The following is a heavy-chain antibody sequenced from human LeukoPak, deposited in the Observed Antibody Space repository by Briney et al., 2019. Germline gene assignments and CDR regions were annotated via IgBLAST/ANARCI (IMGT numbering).Heavy chain of an antibody. J-gene: IGHJ4*02. CDR1: GFTFSSYW. Sequence: HPGGSLRLTCAASGFTFSSYWMSWVRQAPGKGLEWVANIKQDGSEKYYVDSVKGRFTISRDNAKNSLYLQMNSLRAEDTAVYYCARVGSGSYYPRWDYWGQGTLVNVSS. CDR3: ARVGSGSYYPRWDY. V-gene: IGHV3-7*01. D-gene: IGHD1-26*01. CDR2: IKQDGSEK.